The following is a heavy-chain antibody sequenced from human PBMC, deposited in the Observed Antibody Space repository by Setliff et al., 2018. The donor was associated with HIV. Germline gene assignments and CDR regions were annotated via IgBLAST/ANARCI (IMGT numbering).Heavy chain of an antibody. CDR3: ATGPPYCSGGSCYSSLHH. V-gene: IGHV1-69*10. D-gene: IGHD2-15*01. CDR2: IIAILGMP. CDR1: RGTFTSYA. J-gene: IGHJ1*01. Sequence: SVKVSCKASRGTFTSYAFSWVRQAPGQGLEWMGGIIAILGMPSYAQKFQGRVTITADKSTNTAYMELKSLRSEDTALYYCATGPPYCSGGSCYSSLHHWGQGTLVTVSS.